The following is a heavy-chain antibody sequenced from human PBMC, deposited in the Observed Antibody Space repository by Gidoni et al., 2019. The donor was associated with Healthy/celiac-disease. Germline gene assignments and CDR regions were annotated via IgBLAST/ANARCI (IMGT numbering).Heavy chain of an antibody. CDR1: GFTFSSYA. J-gene: IGHJ4*02. CDR2: ISYDGSNK. CDR3: ASIAARRLGFY. V-gene: IGHV3-30-3*01. D-gene: IGHD6-6*01. Sequence: QVQLVESGGGVVQPGRSLRLSCAASGFTFSSYAMHWVRKAPGKGLEWVAVISYDGSNKYYADSVKGRFTISRDNSKNTLYLQMNSLRAEDTAVYYCASIAARRLGFYWGQGTLVTVSS.